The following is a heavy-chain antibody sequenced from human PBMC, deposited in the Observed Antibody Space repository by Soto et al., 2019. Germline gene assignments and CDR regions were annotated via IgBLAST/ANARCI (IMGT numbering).Heavy chain of an antibody. CDR2: ISSSSTNT. CDR3: VRQQYDFLVDP. J-gene: IGHJ5*02. Sequence: GGSLRVSCAASGFTFSNYNMNWVRQAPGKGLEWVSYISSSSTNTYYADSVKGRFPISRDDAKNSLYLQMDSLRVEDSAIYYCVRQQYDFLVDPWGQGTLVTVSS. CDR1: GFTFSNYN. D-gene: IGHD3-3*01. V-gene: IGHV3-21*01.